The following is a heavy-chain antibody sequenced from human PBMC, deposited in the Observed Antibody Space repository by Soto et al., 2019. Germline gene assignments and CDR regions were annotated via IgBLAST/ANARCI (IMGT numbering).Heavy chain of an antibody. CDR2: ISSRGDII. V-gene: IGHV3-11*01. D-gene: IGHD2-8*02. J-gene: IGHJ6*02. CDR1: GFIFSDYY. CDR3: ARGPKSRGVYGMDV. Sequence: GGSLRLSCAVSGFIFSDYYMSWIRQAPGKGLEWVSYISSRGDIIYYADSVKGRFTISRDNAKNSLYLQMNSLRAEDTAVYYCARGPKSRGVYGMDVWGQGTTVAVSS.